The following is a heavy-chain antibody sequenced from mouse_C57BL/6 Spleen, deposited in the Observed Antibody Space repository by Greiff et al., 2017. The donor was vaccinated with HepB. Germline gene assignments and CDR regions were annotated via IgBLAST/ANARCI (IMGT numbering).Heavy chain of an antibody. CDR1: GFTFSSYA. Sequence: EVKLMESGGGLVKPGGSLKLSCAASGFTFSSYAMSWVRQTPEKRLEWVATISDGGSHTYYPDNVKGRFTISRDNAKNNLYLQMSHLKSEDTAMYYCARDDDGGFAYWGQGTLVTVSA. J-gene: IGHJ3*01. CDR3: ARDDDGGFAY. CDR2: ISDGGSHT. D-gene: IGHD2-3*01. V-gene: IGHV5-4*01.